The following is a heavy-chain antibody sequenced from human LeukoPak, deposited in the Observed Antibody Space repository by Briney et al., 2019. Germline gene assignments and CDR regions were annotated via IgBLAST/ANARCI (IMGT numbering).Heavy chain of an antibody. J-gene: IGHJ4*02. CDR3: ARLTGYCSSTSCYYFDY. CDR1: GYSISSGYY. Sequence: PSETLSLTCAVSGYSISSGYYWGWIRQPPGKGLEWIGSIYHSGSTYYNPSLKSRVTISVDTSKNQFSLKLSSVTAADTAVYYCARLTGYCSSTSCYYFDYWGQGTLVTVSS. D-gene: IGHD2-2*01. CDR2: IYHSGST. V-gene: IGHV4-38-2*01.